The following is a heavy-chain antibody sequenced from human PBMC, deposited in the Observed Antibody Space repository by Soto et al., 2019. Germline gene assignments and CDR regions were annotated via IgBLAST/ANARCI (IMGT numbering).Heavy chain of an antibody. Sequence: SETLSLTCTVSGGSISSGGYYWSWIRQHPGKGLEWIGYIYYSGSTYYNPSLKSRVTISVDTSKNQFSLKLSSVTAADTAVYYCARAVRKVSYGPLGYWGQGTLVTVSS. V-gene: IGHV4-31*03. J-gene: IGHJ4*02. CDR3: ARAVRKVSYGPLGY. CDR2: IYYSGST. CDR1: GGSISSGGYY. D-gene: IGHD3-10*01.